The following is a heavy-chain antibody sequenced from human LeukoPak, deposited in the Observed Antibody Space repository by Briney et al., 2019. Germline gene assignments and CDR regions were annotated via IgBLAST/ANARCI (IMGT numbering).Heavy chain of an antibody. D-gene: IGHD3-3*01. CDR1: GGSISSSSYY. V-gene: IGHV4-39*07. CDR3: ARDQGGYDFWSGYYTPGFVGMDV. CDR2: IYYSGST. J-gene: IGHJ6*02. Sequence: SETLSLTCTVSGGSISSSSYYWGWIRQPPGKGLEWIGSIYYSGSTYYNPSLKSRVTMSVDTSKNQFSLKLSSVTAADTAVYYCARDQGGYDFWSGYYTPGFVGMDVWGQGTTVTVSS.